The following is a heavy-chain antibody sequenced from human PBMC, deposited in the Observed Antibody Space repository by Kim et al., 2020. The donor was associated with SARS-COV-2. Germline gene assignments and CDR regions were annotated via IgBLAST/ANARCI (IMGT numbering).Heavy chain of an antibody. J-gene: IGHJ4*02. Sequence: NTNYAPKLQGRVTMTTDTSTSTAYMELRSLRSDDTAVYYCARDRDSDDDYWGQGTLVTVSS. CDR2: NT. CDR3: ARDRDSDDDY. V-gene: IGHV1-18*01.